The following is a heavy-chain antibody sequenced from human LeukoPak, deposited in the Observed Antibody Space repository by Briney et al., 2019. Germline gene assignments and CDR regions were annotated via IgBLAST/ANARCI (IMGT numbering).Heavy chain of an antibody. CDR1: GGSISSYY. D-gene: IGHD4-11*01. CDR2: INHSGST. Sequence: SETLSLTCTVSGGSISSYYWSWIRQPPGKGLEWIGEINHSGSTNYNPSLKSRVTISVDKSNNQFSLNLSSVTAADTAVYYCAKSNAWDWFDPWGQGTLVTVSS. J-gene: IGHJ5*02. V-gene: IGHV4-34*01. CDR3: AKSNAWDWFDP.